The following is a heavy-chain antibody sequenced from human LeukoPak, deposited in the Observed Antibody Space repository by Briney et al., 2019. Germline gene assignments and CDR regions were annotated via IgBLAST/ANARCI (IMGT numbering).Heavy chain of an antibody. CDR1: GGTFSSYA. CDR2: IIPIFGTA. J-gene: IGHJ3*02. D-gene: IGHD6-19*01. CDR3: RGYSSGWYFKGAFDI. Sequence: SVKVSCKASGGTFSSYAISWVRQAPGQGLEWMGGIIPIFGTANYAQEFQGRVTITADESTSTAYMELSSLRSEDTAVYYCRGYSSGWYFKGAFDIWGQGTMVTVSS. V-gene: IGHV1-69*13.